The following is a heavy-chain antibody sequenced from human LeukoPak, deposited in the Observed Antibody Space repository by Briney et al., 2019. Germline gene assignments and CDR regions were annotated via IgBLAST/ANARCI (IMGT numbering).Heavy chain of an antibody. CDR1: GGSISSSSYY. J-gene: IGHJ4*02. CDR3: ARQSGRENYYERRGKEMAYYFDY. D-gene: IGHD3-22*01. CDR2: IYYSGST. V-gene: IGHV4-39*01. Sequence: PSETLSLTCTVSGGSISSSSYYGGWIRQPPGKGLEWIGSIYYSGSTYYNSSLKSRVTISVDTSKNQFSLKLSSVTAADTAVYYCARQSGRENYYERRGKEMAYYFDYWGQGTLVTVSS.